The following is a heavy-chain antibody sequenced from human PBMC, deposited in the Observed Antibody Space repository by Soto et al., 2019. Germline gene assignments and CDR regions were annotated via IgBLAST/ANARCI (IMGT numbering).Heavy chain of an antibody. V-gene: IGHV3-33*01. CDR2: IWYDGSNK. J-gene: IGHJ4*03. D-gene: IGHD6-6*01. CDR1: GFTFSSYG. CDR3: ARGSGQYSCSSPDY. Sequence: QVQLVESGGGVVQPGRSLRLSCAASGFTFSSYGMHWVRQAPGKGLEWVAVIWYDGSNKYYADSVKGRFTISRDNSKNTLYLQMNSLRDEDTAVYYCARGSGQYSCSSPDYWGQGTTVTVSS.